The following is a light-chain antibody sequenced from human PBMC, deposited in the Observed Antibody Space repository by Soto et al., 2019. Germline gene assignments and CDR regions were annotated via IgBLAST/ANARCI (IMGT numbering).Light chain of an antibody. V-gene: IGLV1-40*01. CDR1: SSNIGSGYD. CDR2: DDF. Sequence: QSVLTQPPSVSGAPGQRVTISCTGSSSNIGSGYDVHWYQQLPGTAPKLLIYDDFNRPSGVPDRFSGSKSGTSASLAITGLQAEDETDYYCQSYDSSLSGFVFGTGTQLIVL. CDR3: QSYDSSLSGFV. J-gene: IGLJ1*01.